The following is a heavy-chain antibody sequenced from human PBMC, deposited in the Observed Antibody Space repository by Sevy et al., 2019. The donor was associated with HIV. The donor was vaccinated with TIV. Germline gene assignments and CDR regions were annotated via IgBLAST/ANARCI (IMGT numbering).Heavy chain of an antibody. CDR1: GYTFSTYY. D-gene: IGHD1-26*01. V-gene: IGHV1-46*01. CDR2: FDPTVGSR. J-gene: IGHJ6*02. Sequence: ASVKVSCKTSGYTFSTYYIYWVRQAPGQGLEWIGIFDPTVGSRSYAQRFQGRLTMTGDTSTSTADMELSSLTSEDTAVYYCARDRDVSGNYLEYFYYAMDVWGQGTTVTVSS. CDR3: ARDRDVSGNYLEYFYYAMDV.